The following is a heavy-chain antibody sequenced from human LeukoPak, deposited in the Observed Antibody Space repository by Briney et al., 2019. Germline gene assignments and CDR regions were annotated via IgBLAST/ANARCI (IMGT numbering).Heavy chain of an antibody. Sequence: SETLSLTCTVSGGSISSYYWSWIRQPPGKGLEWIGYIYYSGSTNYNPSFKSRVTISVDTSKNQFSLKLSSVTAADTAVYYCARELPYYDILTGYYNNWFDPWGQGTLVTVSS. J-gene: IGHJ5*02. CDR2: IYYSGST. D-gene: IGHD3-9*01. V-gene: IGHV4-59*01. CDR3: ARELPYYDILTGYYNNWFDP. CDR1: GGSISSYY.